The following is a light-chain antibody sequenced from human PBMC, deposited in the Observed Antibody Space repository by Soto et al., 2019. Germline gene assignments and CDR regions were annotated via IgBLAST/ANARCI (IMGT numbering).Light chain of an antibody. V-gene: IGLV2-14*01. CDR2: EVT. J-gene: IGLJ1*01. Sequence: QSVLTQPASVSGSPGQSLTISCTGTSIDIAPYNYVSWYQQHPGKAPKLIIYEVTHRPSGVSDRFSASKSGNTASLTISGLQAEDEADYYCNSFRVSHLYVFGTGTKVTVL. CDR3: NSFRVSHLYV. CDR1: SIDIAPYNY.